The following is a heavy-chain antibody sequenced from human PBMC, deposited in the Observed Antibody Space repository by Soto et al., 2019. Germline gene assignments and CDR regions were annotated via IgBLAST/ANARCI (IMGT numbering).Heavy chain of an antibody. D-gene: IGHD4-17*01. V-gene: IGHV3-23*01. CDR3: TKVVYGGNSATNSGMDV. CDR2: VNTGGSST. Sequence: PGGSLRLSCAASGFTFSSYAMSWVRLAPGKGLEWVSTVNTGGSSTFYADSVKGRFTISRDNSKNTLFLQMNSLRAEDTAIYYCTKVVYGGNSATNSGMDVWGQGTTVTVSS. CDR1: GFTFSSYA. J-gene: IGHJ6*02.